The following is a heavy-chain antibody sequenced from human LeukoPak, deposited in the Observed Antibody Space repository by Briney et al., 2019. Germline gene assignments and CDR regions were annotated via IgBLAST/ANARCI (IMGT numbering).Heavy chain of an antibody. CDR2: VYYTGST. D-gene: IGHD6-13*01. CDR1: GFTFSSHS. CDR3: ASISSSNWYNERGAFDV. Sequence: GSLRLSCVASGFTFSSHSMNWVRQPPGKGLEWIGFVYYTGSTNYSPSLKSRVTISVDTSKNQFSLKLRSVTASDTAVYYCASISSSNWYNERGAFDVWGQGTMVTVSS. V-gene: IGHV4-59*11. J-gene: IGHJ3*01.